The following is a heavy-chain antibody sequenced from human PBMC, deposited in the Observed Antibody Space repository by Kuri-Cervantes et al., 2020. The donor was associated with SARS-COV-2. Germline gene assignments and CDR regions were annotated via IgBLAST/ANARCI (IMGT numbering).Heavy chain of an antibody. Sequence: GGSLRLSCAASGFTFSSYAMHWVRQAPGKGLEWVAVISHDGSNKYYADSVKGRFTISRDNSKNTLYLQMNSLRAEDTAVYYCARDRVVEAFDIWGQGTMVTVSS. V-gene: IGHV3-30-3*01. D-gene: IGHD2-15*01. CDR1: GFTFSSYA. J-gene: IGHJ3*02. CDR3: ARDRVVEAFDI. CDR2: ISHDGSNK.